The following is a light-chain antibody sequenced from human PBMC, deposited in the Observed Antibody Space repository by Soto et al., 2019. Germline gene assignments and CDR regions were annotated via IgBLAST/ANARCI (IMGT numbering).Light chain of an antibody. J-gene: IGKJ1*01. V-gene: IGKV3-15*01. CDR3: QQYNNWPRT. CDR1: QSVSSN. Sequence: EIVMTRSPATLSVSPGERATLSCRASQSVSSNLAWYQQKPGQAPRLLIYGASTRATGIPARFSGSGSGTEFTLTSNSLQSEDFAVYYCQQYNNWPRTFGQGTKVEIK. CDR2: GAS.